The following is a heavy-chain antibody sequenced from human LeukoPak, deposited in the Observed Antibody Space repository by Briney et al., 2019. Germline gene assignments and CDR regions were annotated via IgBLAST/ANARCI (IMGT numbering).Heavy chain of an antibody. Sequence: SGPTLVNPTQTLTLTCTFSGFSLSTSGVGVGWIRQPPGKALEWLALIYWDDDNRYSPSLKSRLTITKDTSKNQVVLTETNMDPVDTATYYCAHRLVTNWAFDYWGQGTLVTVSS. CDR2: IYWDDDN. CDR3: AHRLVTNWAFDY. V-gene: IGHV2-5*02. J-gene: IGHJ4*02. CDR1: GFSLSTSGVG. D-gene: IGHD1-1*01.